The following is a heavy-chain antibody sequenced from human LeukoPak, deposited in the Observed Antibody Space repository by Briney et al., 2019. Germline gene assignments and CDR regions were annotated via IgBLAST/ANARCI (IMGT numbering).Heavy chain of an antibody. D-gene: IGHD1-26*01. CDR2: IYPDGRT. J-gene: IGHJ4*02. CDR1: GVTVSSIY. V-gene: IGHV3-53*01. Sequence: GGSLRLSCAASGVTVSSIYMGWVRQAPGKGLDWVSVIYPDGRTYYTESVKGRFTISRDSSENSLFLQMNSLRAEDTAVYYCARGGTRRHDHWGQGTLVTVSS. CDR3: ARGGTRRHDH.